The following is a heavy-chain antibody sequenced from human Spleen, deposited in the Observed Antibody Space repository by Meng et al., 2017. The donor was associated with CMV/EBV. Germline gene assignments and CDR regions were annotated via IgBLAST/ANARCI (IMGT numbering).Heavy chain of an antibody. V-gene: IGHV3-21*01. CDR1: GFTFSSYE. J-gene: IGHJ4*02. CDR3: ARGYSSVLLWFGETLDF. Sequence: GGSLRLSCAASGFTFSSYEMNWVRQAPGKGLEWVSSISSSSSYIYYADSVKGRFTISRDNAKNSLYLQMNSLRAEDTAVYYCARGYSSVLLWFGETLDFWGQGTLVTVSS. D-gene: IGHD3-10*01. CDR2: ISSSSSYI.